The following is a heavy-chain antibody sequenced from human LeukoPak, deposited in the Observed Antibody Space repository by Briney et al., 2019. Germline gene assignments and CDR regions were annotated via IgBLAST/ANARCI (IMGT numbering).Heavy chain of an antibody. D-gene: IGHD3-10*01. CDR1: GGSISGYY. CDR2: IYYSGST. CDR3: ARGGPLDY. Sequence: SETLSLTCTVSGGSISGYYWSWIRQPPGKGLEWIGYIYYSGSTNYNPSLKRRVTISVDTSKNQFSLKLRSVTAADTAVYYCARGGPLDYWGQGTLVTVSS. J-gene: IGHJ4*02. V-gene: IGHV4-59*01.